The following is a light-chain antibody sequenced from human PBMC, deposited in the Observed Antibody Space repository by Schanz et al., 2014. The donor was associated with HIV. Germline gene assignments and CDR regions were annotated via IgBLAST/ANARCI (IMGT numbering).Light chain of an antibody. V-gene: IGKV1-27*01. Sequence: DIQMTQFPSSLSASVGDRVTITCRASQDISNYLAWYQQKPGKVPKLLICAASTLQSGVPSRFSGSGSGTGFTLTINGLQPEDVATYYCQQYNSFSSTFGQGTKLEIK. CDR1: QDISNY. CDR2: AAS. J-gene: IGKJ2*01. CDR3: QQYNSFSST.